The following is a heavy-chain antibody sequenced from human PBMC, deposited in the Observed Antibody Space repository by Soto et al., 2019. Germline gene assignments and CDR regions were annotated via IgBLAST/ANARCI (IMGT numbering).Heavy chain of an antibody. J-gene: IGHJ6*02. CDR3: ARDWSDYYGSGSYGMDV. CDR2: IYYSGST. V-gene: IGHV4-31*03. Sequence: SDTLSLTCTVSGGSMSSGGYYWSWIRQHPGKGLEWIGYIYYSGSTYYNPSLKSRVTISVDTSKNQFSLKLSSVTAADTAVYYCARDWSDYYGSGSYGMDVWGQGTTVTVSS. D-gene: IGHD3-10*01. CDR1: GGSMSSGGYY.